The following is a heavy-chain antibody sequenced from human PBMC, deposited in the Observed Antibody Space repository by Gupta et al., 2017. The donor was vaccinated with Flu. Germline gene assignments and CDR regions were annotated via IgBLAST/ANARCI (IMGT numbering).Heavy chain of an antibody. CDR2: MSPQRSNT. Sequence: QVQLVQSGAEVKKPGASVKVSCRASGYTSHTYDINWLRQAPGQGLEWMGWMSPQRSNTGYAQQFQDRVTMTWDTSISTAYMELRSLISEDTAVYYCARGVDAGVDYWGQGTLITVSS. J-gene: IGHJ4*02. CDR3: ARGVDAGVDY. CDR1: GYTSHTYD. V-gene: IGHV1-8*01. D-gene: IGHD1-26*01.